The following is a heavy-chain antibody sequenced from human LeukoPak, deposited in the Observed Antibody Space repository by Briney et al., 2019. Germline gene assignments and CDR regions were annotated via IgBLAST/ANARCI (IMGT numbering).Heavy chain of an antibody. CDR1: GFTFSSYA. D-gene: IGHD5-18*01. V-gene: IGHV3-30*04. CDR3: ARDPEKYSYGLVDY. CDR2: ISYDGSNK. Sequence: GGSLRLSCAASGFTFSSYAMHWVRQAPGKGLEWVAVISYDGSNKYYADSVKGRFTISRDNSKNTLYLQMNSLRAEDTAVYYCARDPEKYSYGLVDYWGQGTLVTVSS. J-gene: IGHJ4*02.